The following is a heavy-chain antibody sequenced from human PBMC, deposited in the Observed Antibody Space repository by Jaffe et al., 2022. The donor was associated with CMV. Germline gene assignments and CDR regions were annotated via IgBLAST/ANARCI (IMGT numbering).Heavy chain of an antibody. Sequence: EVQLLESGGGLVQPGGSLRLSCAASGFTFSSYAMSWVRQAPGKGLEWVSAISGSGGSTYYADSVKGRFTISRDNSKNTLYLQMNSLRAEDTAVYYCAKGSLKNYGDPAIDFDYWGQGTLVTVSS. D-gene: IGHD4-17*01. CDR3: AKGSLKNYGDPAIDFDY. J-gene: IGHJ4*02. CDR2: ISGSGGST. V-gene: IGHV3-23*01. CDR1: GFTFSSYA.